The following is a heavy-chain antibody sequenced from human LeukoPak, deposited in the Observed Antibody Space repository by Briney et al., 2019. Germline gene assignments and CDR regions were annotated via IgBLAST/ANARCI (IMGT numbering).Heavy chain of an antibody. CDR1: GYTFTNYD. CDR3: ARGRYGDYGDFDL. D-gene: IGHD4-17*01. J-gene: IGHJ2*01. CDR2: MNTNSGNT. V-gene: IGHV1-8*03. Sequence: ASVKVSCKASGYTFTNYDIHWVRQDTGQGLEWMGRMNTNSGNTRYARRFRGRVTITRNTSIGTAYMDLNSLRSEDTAVYYCARGRYGDYGDFDLWGRGTLVTVSS.